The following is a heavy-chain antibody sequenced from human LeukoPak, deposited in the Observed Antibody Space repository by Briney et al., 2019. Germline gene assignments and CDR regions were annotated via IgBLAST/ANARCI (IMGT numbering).Heavy chain of an antibody. CDR2: ISSSISTM. V-gene: IGHV3-48*02. Sequence: GGSLRLSCAASGFTFSTYSMNWVRQAPGKGLEWVSYISSSISTMYYADSVEGRFTISRDNAKTSLYLQMNSLRDEDTAVYYCASSVTAMGDIWGQGTMVTVSS. J-gene: IGHJ3*02. D-gene: IGHD2-21*02. CDR3: ASSVTAMGDI. CDR1: GFTFSTYS.